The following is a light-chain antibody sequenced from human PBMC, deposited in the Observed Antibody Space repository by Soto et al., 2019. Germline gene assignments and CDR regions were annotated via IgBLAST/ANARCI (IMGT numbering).Light chain of an antibody. CDR1: QRITTY. J-gene: IGKJ2*01. CDR3: QQTYSTPYT. Sequence: IQMTQSPSSLSASVGDRVTITCRASQRITTYLNWYQQKPGEAPKLLISTSGTLQRGVPSRFSGCGSGTDFTLTITALRPEDFATYLCQQTYSTPYTFGQGTKLEIK. V-gene: IGKV1-39*01. CDR2: TSG.